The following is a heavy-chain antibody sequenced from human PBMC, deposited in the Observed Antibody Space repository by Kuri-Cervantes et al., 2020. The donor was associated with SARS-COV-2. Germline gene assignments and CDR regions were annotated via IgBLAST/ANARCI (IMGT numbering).Heavy chain of an antibody. J-gene: IGHJ6*02. Sequence: GGSLRLSCAASGFTFSGHWIHWVRQAPGKGLVWVSRINPDGSYTNNADSVKGRFTLSRDNAKNMLFLQMNSLRAEDTAVYYCARVSRGDLQYIYGMDVWGQGPTVPVSS. CDR2: INPDGSYT. D-gene: IGHD3-10*01. V-gene: IGHV3-74*01. CDR3: ARVSRGDLQYIYGMDV. CDR1: GFTFSGHW.